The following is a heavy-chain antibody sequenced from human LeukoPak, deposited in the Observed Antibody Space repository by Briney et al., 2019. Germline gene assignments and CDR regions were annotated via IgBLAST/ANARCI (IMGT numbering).Heavy chain of an antibody. CDR3: TVVNYGSGSYPLGY. CDR1: GFTFSSYW. CDR2: IKSKTDGGTT. D-gene: IGHD3-10*01. Sequence: GGSLRLSCAASGFTFSSYWMSWVRQAPEKGLEWVGRIKSKTDGGTTDYAASVKGRFTISRDDSKNTLYLQMNSLKTEDTAAYYCTVVNYGSGSYPLGYWGQGTLVTVSS. V-gene: IGHV3-15*01. J-gene: IGHJ4*02.